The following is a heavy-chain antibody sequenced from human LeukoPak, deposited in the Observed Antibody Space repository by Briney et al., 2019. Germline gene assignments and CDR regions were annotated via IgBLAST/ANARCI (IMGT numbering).Heavy chain of an antibody. CDR1: GFTFSSYA. Sequence: GGSLRLSCAASGFTFSSYAMHWVRQAPGKGLEWVAAISYDGSNKYYADSVKGRFTISRDNSKNTLYLQMNSLRAEDTAVYYCARDTRGYSGYDPFDYWGQGTLVTVSS. CDR2: ISYDGSNK. D-gene: IGHD5-12*01. J-gene: IGHJ4*02. V-gene: IGHV3-30-3*01. CDR3: ARDTRGYSGYDPFDY.